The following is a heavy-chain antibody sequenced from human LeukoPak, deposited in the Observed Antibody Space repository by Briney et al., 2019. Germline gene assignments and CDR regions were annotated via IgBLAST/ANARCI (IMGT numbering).Heavy chain of an antibody. Sequence: ASVKVSCKASGYTFTSNAMHWVRQAPGQRLEWMGWINTGNGNTKYSQKFQGRVTITRDTSASTAYMELSSLRSEDTAVYYCARELLWFGELAFDIWGQGTMVTVSS. CDR3: ARELLWFGELAFDI. CDR1: GYTFTSNA. D-gene: IGHD3-10*01. J-gene: IGHJ3*02. CDR2: INTGNGNT. V-gene: IGHV1-3*04.